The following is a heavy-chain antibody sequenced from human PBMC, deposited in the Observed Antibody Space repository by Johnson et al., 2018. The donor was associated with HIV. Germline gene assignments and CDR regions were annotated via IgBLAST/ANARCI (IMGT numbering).Heavy chain of an antibody. Sequence: VQLVESGGGLVQPGGSLRLSCAASGFTFSNYAMSWVRQAPGKGLEWVSSIGSNTHYADSVKGRFTISRDNSKNTLYLQMNSLRAEDTAVYYCATVVVITQDAFDIWGQGTMVTVSS. V-gene: IGHV3-23*05. D-gene: IGHD3-22*01. CDR1: GFTFSNYA. CDR2: IGSNT. J-gene: IGHJ3*02. CDR3: ATVVVITQDAFDI.